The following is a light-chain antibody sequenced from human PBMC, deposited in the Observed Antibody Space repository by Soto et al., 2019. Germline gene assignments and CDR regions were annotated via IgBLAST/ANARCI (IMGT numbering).Light chain of an antibody. CDR1: QSVGSS. Sequence: EIVLTQSPATLSLSPGERATLSCRASQSVGSSLAWYRQKPGQAPRLLIYDASNRATGIPARFSGSGSGTDFTLTISSLESEDFAVYYCLQRGDWPPLTFGQVTKVEIK. V-gene: IGKV3-11*01. J-gene: IGKJ1*01. CDR2: DAS. CDR3: LQRGDWPPLT.